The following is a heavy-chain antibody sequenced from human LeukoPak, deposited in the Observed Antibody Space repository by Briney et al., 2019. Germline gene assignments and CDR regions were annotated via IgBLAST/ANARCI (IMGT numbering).Heavy chain of an antibody. CDR3: ARARAYDSSGYYL. V-gene: IGHV3-74*01. Sequence: GGSLRLPCAASGFTFSSYWMHWVRHAPGKGLVWVSRINSDGSSTSYADSVKGRLTISRDNAKNTLYLQMNSLRAEDTALYYRARARAYDSSGYYLWGQGTLVTVSS. J-gene: IGHJ4*02. CDR1: GFTFSSYW. D-gene: IGHD3-22*01. CDR2: INSDGSST.